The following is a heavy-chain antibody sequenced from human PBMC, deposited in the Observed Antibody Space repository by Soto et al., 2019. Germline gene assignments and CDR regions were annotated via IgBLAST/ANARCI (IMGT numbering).Heavy chain of an antibody. J-gene: IGHJ4*02. V-gene: IGHV3-48*03. CDR2: ISSSGSTI. CDR1: GFTFSSYE. CDR3: ARDQYYYDSSGYQPYFDY. Sequence: GVSLRLSCAASGFTFSSYEMNWVRQAPGKGLEWVSYISSSGSTIYYADSVKGRFTISRDNAKNSLYLQMNSLRAEDTAVYYCARDQYYYDSSGYQPYFDYWGQGTLVTAPQ. D-gene: IGHD3-22*01.